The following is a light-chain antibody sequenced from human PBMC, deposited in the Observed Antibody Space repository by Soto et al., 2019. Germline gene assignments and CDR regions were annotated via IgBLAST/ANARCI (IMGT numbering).Light chain of an antibody. CDR3: LQFNNWPQT. CDR1: QSVSSN. J-gene: IGKJ1*01. V-gene: IGKV3-15*01. CDR2: GAS. Sequence: EIVLTQSPGTLSLSPGERATLSCRASQSVSSNLAWYQQKGGQAPRLLIYGASTRAIGIPARFSGSGFGTEFTLTISSLQSEDFAVYFCLQFNNWPQTFGQGTKVDIK.